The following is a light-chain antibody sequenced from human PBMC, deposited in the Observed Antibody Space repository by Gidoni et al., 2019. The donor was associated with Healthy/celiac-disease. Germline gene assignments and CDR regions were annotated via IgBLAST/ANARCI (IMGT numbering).Light chain of an antibody. CDR1: QSVSSN. J-gene: IGKJ2*01. V-gene: IGKV3-15*01. CDR3: QQYNNWSVT. CDR2: GAS. Sequence: EIVMTQSPATPSVSPGERATLSCRASQSVSSNLAWYQQKPGQAPRLLISGASPRATGIPARLSGSGSGTEFTLTISSLQSEDFAVYYCQQYNNWSVTFGQGTKLEIK.